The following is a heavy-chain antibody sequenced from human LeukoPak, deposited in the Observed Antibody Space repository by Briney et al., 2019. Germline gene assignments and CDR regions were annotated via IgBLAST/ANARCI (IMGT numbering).Heavy chain of an antibody. CDR3: AKREGSS. CDR2: ISGSGGST. Sequence: GASLRLSRAASGFTYSSYAMSGVRPAPGKGLEWVSAISGSGGSTYYADSVKGRFTISRDNSKNTLYLQMNSLGAEDTSVYYCAKREGSSWGQGTLVTVSS. J-gene: IGHJ5*02. V-gene: IGHV3-23*01. CDR1: GFTYSSYA.